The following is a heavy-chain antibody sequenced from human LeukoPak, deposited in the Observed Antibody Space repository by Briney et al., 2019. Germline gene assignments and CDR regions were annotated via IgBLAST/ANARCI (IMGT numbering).Heavy chain of an antibody. CDR2: IYYSGST. CDR3: ARLSGARIAAAGLFDY. J-gene: IGHJ4*02. D-gene: IGHD6-13*01. Sequence: SETLSLTCKVSGGSINSYYWSWIRQPPGKGLEWIGYIYYSGSTNYNPSLKTRVTISVDTSKNQFSLKLSSVTAADTAVYYCARLSGARIAAAGLFDYWGQGTLVTVSS. V-gene: IGHV4-59*08. CDR1: GGSINSYY.